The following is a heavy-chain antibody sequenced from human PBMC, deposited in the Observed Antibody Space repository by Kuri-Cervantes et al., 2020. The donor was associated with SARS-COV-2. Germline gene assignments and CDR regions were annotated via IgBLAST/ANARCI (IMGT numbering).Heavy chain of an antibody. V-gene: IGHV3-21*01. CDR1: GYTFSSYS. J-gene: IGHJ4*02. CDR2: ISSSSSYI. D-gene: IGHD3-3*01. CDR3: ARYNDFWSGYSGAFDY. Sequence: SCKASGYTFSSYSMNWVRQAPGKGLEWVSSISSSSSYIYYADSVKGRFTISRDNAKNSLYLQMNSLRAEDTAVYYCARYNDFWSGYSGAFDYWGQGTLVTVSS.